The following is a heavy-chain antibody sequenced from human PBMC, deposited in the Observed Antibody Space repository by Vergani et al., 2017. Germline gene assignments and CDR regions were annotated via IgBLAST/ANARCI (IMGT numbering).Heavy chain of an antibody. CDR3: ASSGWYGGFDY. D-gene: IGHD6-19*01. J-gene: IGHJ4*02. Sequence: EVQLLESGGGLVQPGGSLRLSCAASGFTFDDYAMHWVRQAPGKGLEWVSGISWNSGSIGYADSVKGRFTISRDNAKNSLYLQMNSLRAEDTAVYYCASSGWYGGFDYWGQGTLVTVSS. V-gene: IGHV3-9*01. CDR2: ISWNSGSI. CDR1: GFTFDDYA.